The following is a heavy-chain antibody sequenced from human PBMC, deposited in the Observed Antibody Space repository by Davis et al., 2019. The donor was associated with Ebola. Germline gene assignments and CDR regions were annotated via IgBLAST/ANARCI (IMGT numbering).Heavy chain of an antibody. Sequence: PGGSLRLSCAASGFTFSNFHIHWVRHTPGKGLVWVARIDPDGTGTNYADSVKGRFTISRDNAKNTLSLQMNSLRVEDTAVYYCVRDSGYYSHDYWGQGTLVTVSS. CDR2: IDPDGTGT. J-gene: IGHJ4*02. CDR3: VRDSGYYSHDY. V-gene: IGHV3-74*01. D-gene: IGHD5-12*01. CDR1: GFTFSNFH.